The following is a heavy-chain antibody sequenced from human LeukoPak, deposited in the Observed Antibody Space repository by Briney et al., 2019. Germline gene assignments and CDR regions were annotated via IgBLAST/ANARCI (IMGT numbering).Heavy chain of an antibody. J-gene: IGHJ6*03. CDR1: GYTFTGYY. V-gene: IGHV1-2*02. CDR2: INPNSGGT. Sequence: GASVKVSCKASGYTFTGYYMHWVRQAPGQGLEWMGWINPNSGGTNYAQKFQGRVTMTRDTSISTAYMELSRLRSDDTAVYYRARSSSLSTGYYYYMDVWGKGTTVTVSS. D-gene: IGHD6-13*01. CDR3: ARSSSLSTGYYYYMDV.